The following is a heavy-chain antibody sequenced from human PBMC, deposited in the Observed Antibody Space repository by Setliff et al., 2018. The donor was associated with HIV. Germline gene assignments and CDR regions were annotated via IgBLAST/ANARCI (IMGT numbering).Heavy chain of an antibody. CDR1: GYTFTSYA. CDR3: ARDSFGGEFTYYYYGMDV. V-gene: IGHV1-3*01. CDR2: IDAGNGNT. J-gene: IGHJ6*02. D-gene: IGHD3-10*01. Sequence: ASVKVSCKASGYTFTSYAMHWVRQAPGQRLEWMGWIDAGNGNTKYSQKFQGRVTITRDTSASTAYMELSSLRSEDTAVYYCARDSFGGEFTYYYYGMDVWGQGTTVTVSS.